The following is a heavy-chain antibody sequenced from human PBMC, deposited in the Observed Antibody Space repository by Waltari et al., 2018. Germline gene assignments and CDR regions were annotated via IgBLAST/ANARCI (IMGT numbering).Heavy chain of an antibody. CDR3: ARVRAAAGTYYYYYMDV. D-gene: IGHD6-13*01. V-gene: IGHV4-38-2*01. Sequence: QVQLQESGPGLVKPSETLSLTCAVPGYSISRGYSWAWIRQPPGKGLEWIGSIYHSGSTYYNPSLKSRVTISVDTSKNQFSLKLSSVTAADTAVYYCARVRAAAGTYYYYYMDVWGKGTTVTVSS. CDR2: IYHSGST. CDR1: GYSISRGYS. J-gene: IGHJ6*03.